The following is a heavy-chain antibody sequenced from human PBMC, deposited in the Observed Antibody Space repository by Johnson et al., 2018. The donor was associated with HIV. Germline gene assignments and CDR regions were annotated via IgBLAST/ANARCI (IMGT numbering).Heavy chain of an antibody. D-gene: IGHD6-13*01. CDR2: ISSSGGTI. CDR1: EFILSDYY. V-gene: IGHV3-11*04. Sequence: QVQLVESGGDLVKPGGSLRLSCGASEFILSDYYISWVRQAPEKGLEWISYISSSGGTIFYADSVKGRFTISRDIAKNTLYLQMNSLRAEDTAVYYCARDQWSSSWTNDAFDFWGQGTMVTVSS. J-gene: IGHJ3*01. CDR3: ARDQWSSSWTNDAFDF.